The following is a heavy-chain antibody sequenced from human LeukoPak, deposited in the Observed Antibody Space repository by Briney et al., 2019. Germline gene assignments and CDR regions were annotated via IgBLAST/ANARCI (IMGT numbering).Heavy chain of an antibody. D-gene: IGHD1-1*01. J-gene: IGHJ4*02. V-gene: IGHV3-7*01. CDR1: GFTFSTYW. CDR3: VRDINFFALDY. CDR2: INQGGSDE. Sequence: GGSLRLSCAASGFTFSTYWMNWVRQAPGKGLEWVAIINQGGSDENYVDSVKGRFTISRDNAKNSLYLQMNSLRAEDSAVYYCVRDINFFALDYWGLGALVTVSS.